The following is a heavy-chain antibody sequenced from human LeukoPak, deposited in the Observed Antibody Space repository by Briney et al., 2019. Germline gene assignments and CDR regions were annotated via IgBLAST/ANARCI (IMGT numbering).Heavy chain of an antibody. CDR3: ARDLTGYARYFDY. Sequence: PGGSLRLSCAASGFTFSSYSMNWVRQAPGKGLEWVSYISSSSSTIYYADSVKGRFTISRDSAKNSLYLQMNSLRAEDTAVYYCARDLTGYARYFDYWGQGTLVTVSS. V-gene: IGHV3-48*01. J-gene: IGHJ4*02. D-gene: IGHD3-9*01. CDR2: ISSSSSTI. CDR1: GFTFSSYS.